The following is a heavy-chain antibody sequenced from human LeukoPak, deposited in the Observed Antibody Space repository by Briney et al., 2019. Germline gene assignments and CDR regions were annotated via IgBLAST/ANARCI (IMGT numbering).Heavy chain of an antibody. J-gene: IGHJ6*02. Sequence: ASVKDSCKTCGYSFLTLEINWVRPASGKGLDWMGWMNPKSGNTNYEQKFQGRLTMTRDTSISTAYMELSSLRSEDTALYYCARGGILVQGVTILYGMDVWGQGTTVAVSS. CDR3: ARGGILVQGVTILYGMDV. CDR1: GYSFLTLE. CDR2: MNPKSGNT. D-gene: IGHD3-10*01. V-gene: IGHV1-8*01.